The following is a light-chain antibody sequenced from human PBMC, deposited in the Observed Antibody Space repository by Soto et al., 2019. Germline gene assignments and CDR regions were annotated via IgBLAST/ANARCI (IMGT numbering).Light chain of an antibody. CDR1: QSVSSN. Sequence: EIVMTQSPATLSVSPGERATLSCWASQSVSSNLAWYQQKPGQAPRLLIYGASIRATGIPARFSGSGSGTDFTLTISRLEPEDFAVYYCQVYGSSPPGTFGQGTKVDI. J-gene: IGKJ1*01. CDR2: GAS. CDR3: QVYGSSPPGT. V-gene: IGKV3-20*01.